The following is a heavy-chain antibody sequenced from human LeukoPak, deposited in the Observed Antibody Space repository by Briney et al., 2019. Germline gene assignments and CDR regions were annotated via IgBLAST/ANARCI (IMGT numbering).Heavy chain of an antibody. CDR2: IKQDGREK. V-gene: IGHV3-7*01. CDR3: ARDSDRGAYDY. D-gene: IGHD2-21*01. Sequence: GGPLRLSCAASGFPLCSYWMSWLRQAPGKGVEWVANIKQDGREKYYVDSVKGRFTISRDNAKNSLYLQMNSLRAEDTAVYYCARDSDRGAYDYWGQGTLVTVSS. CDR1: GFPLCSYW. J-gene: IGHJ4*02.